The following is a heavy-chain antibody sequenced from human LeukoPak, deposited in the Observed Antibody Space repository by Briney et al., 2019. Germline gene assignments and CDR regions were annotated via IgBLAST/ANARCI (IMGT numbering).Heavy chain of an antibody. CDR1: GFTVSTNY. CDR2: IHAGGTT. D-gene: IGHD1-7*01. Sequence: GGSLRLSCAASGFTVSTNYMSWVRQAPGKGLEWVSIIHAGGTTYYADSVKGRFTISRDNSKNTLYLQMNSLRAEDTAVYYCARDRSTRLWRGTYFDPWGQGTLVTVSS. CDR3: ARDRSTRLWRGTYFDP. J-gene: IGHJ5*02. V-gene: IGHV3-66*01.